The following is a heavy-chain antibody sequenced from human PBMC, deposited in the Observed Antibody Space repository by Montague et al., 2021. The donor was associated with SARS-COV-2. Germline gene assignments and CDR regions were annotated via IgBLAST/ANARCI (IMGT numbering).Heavy chain of an antibody. D-gene: IGHD6-13*01. V-gene: IGHV3-7*01. CDR3: ARDMAAAGTGYYYYGMDV. J-gene: IGHJ6*02. CDR2: IKQDGSEK. Sequence: SLRLSCAASGFTFSSYWMSWVRQAPGKGLEWVANIKQDGSEKYYVDSVKGRFTISRDNAKNSLYLQMYSLRAEDTAVYYCARDMAAAGTGYYYYGMDVWGQGTTVTVSS. CDR1: GFTFSSYW.